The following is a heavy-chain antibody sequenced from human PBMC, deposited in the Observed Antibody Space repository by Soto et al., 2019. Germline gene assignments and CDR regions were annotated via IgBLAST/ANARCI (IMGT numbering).Heavy chain of an antibody. Sequence: PSETLSLTCTVSGGSISSNDYSWNWIRQPPGKGLEWIGYIHYSGSTSVNPSLKSRVTMSVDTSKNQFALKLSPVTAADTAVYYCAKDLDDYSSAIDFWGQGTLVTVSS. V-gene: IGHV4-30-4*01. J-gene: IGHJ4*02. CDR2: IHYSGST. CDR1: GGSISSNDYS. CDR3: AKDLDDYSSAIDF. D-gene: IGHD4-4*01.